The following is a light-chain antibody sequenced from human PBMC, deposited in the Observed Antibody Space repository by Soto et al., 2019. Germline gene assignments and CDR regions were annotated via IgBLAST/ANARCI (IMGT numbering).Light chain of an antibody. V-gene: IGKV1-5*03. CDR1: QGVSSW. J-gene: IGKJ1*01. CDR2: KAS. Sequence: DIQMTQSPSTLSASVGVRVTITCRASQGVSSWLAWYQQKPGKAPKLLIYKASSLESGVPSRFSGSGSGTEFTLTISSLQPDDFATYYCQQYKELQTFGNGNKVEIK. CDR3: QQYKELQT.